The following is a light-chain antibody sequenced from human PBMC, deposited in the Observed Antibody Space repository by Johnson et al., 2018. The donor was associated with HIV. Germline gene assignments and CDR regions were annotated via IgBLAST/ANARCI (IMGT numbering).Light chain of an antibody. J-gene: IGLJ1*01. CDR1: SSTIGNND. CDR3: GTWDNSLSTGCV. CDR2: ENN. V-gene: IGLV1-51*02. Sequence: QSVLTQSPSVSAAPGQKVTISCSGSSSTIGNNDVSWYQQLPGTAPKLLIYENNKRPSGIPDRFSGSKSGPSATLGIAGLQTGDEADYYCGTWDNSLSTGCVFGTGTKVTVL.